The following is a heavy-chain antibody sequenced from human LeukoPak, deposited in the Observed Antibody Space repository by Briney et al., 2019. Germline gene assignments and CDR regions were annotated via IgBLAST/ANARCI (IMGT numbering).Heavy chain of an antibody. J-gene: IGHJ6*03. V-gene: IGHV3-21*01. CDR2: ISSSSSYI. CDR1: GFTFSSYS. D-gene: IGHD3-10*01. Sequence: GGSLRLSCAASGFTFSSYSMNWVRQAPGKGLEWVSSISSSSSYIYYADSVKGRFTISRDNAKNTLYLQMNSLRAEDTAVYYCARDHRGSGSRYYYYYMDVWGKGATVTISS. CDR3: ARDHRGSGSRYYYYYMDV.